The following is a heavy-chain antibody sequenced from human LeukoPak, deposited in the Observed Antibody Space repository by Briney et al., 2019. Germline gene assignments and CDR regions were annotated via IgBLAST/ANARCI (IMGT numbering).Heavy chain of an antibody. D-gene: IGHD6-19*01. CDR1: GFAFSTYA. Sequence: PGGSLRLSCATSGFAFSTYAMSWDRQAPGKGLEWVSTISGGGESTHYADSVEGRFTISRDNSKNTLYLQMNSLRAEDTAVYYCAKDPSSGWYVNAFDIWGQGTMVTVSS. CDR2: ISGGGEST. CDR3: AKDPSSGWYVNAFDI. V-gene: IGHV3-23*01. J-gene: IGHJ3*02.